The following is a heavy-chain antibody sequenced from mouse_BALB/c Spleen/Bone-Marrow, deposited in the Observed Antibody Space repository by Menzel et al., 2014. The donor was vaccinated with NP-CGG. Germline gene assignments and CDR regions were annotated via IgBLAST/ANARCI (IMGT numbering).Heavy chain of an antibody. V-gene: IGHV5-6-5*01. CDR2: INSGDSN. CDR1: GFTFSSYA. Sequence: DVMLVESGGGLVKPGGSLKLSCAASGFTFSSYAMSWVRQTPEKRLEWVASINSGDSNYYPDSVKGRFTISRDNARNILYLQMSSLRSEDTAMYYCARSTMITTGNYFSYWGQGTTLTVSS. J-gene: IGHJ2*01. D-gene: IGHD2-4*01. CDR3: ARSTMITTGNYFSY.